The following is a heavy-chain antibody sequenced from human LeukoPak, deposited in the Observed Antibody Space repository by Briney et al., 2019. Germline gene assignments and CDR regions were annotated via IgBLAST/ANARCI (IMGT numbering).Heavy chain of an antibody. CDR1: GFTFSSYA. CDR3: AIKGAYCGGDCYGAFDI. CDR2: ISGSGGST. V-gene: IGHV3-23*01. D-gene: IGHD2-21*02. J-gene: IGHJ3*02. Sequence: SGGSLRLSCAASGFTFSSYAMSWVRQAPGKGLEWVSAISGSGGSTYYADSVKGRFTISRDNSKNTLYLQMNSLRAEDTAVYYCAIKGAYCGGDCYGAFDIWGQGTMVTVSS.